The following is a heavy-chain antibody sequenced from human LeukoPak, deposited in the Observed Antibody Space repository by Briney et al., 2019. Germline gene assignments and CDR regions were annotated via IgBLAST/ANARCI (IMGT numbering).Heavy chain of an antibody. CDR3: ANDRGYGSGHKHDY. V-gene: IGHV3-23*01. J-gene: IGHJ4*02. Sequence: GSLRLSCAASGFTFSSYAMSWVRQAPGKGLEWVSAISGSGGSTYYADSVKGRFTISRDNSKNTLYLQMNSLRAEDTAVYYCANDRGYGSGHKHDYWGQGTLVTVSS. CDR2: ISGSGGST. CDR1: GFTFSSYA. D-gene: IGHD3-10*01.